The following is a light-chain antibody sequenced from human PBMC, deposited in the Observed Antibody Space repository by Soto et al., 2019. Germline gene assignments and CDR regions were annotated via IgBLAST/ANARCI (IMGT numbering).Light chain of an antibody. CDR3: QQYHTYST. V-gene: IGKV1-17*01. Sequence: DIQMTQSPSSLTASVGDRVTITCRASQNINNLLNWYQQKPGKAPKLLIYAASSVQSGVPSRFSGSGSGTEFTLTISGLQPDDFATYYCQQYHTYSTFGGGTKVDIK. CDR1: QNINNL. J-gene: IGKJ4*01. CDR2: AAS.